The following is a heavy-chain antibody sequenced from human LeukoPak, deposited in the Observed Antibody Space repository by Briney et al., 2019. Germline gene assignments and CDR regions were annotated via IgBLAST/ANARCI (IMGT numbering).Heavy chain of an antibody. D-gene: IGHD3-3*01. Sequence: SCKASGGTFSSYAMHWVRQAPGKGLEWVAVISYDGSNKYYADSVKGRFTISRDNSKNTLYLQMNSLRAEDTAVYYCARSLGDFWSGYYFDYWGQGTLVTVSS. CDR3: ARSLGDFWSGYYFDY. V-gene: IGHV3-30-3*01. CDR2: ISYDGSNK. CDR1: GGTFSSYA. J-gene: IGHJ4*02.